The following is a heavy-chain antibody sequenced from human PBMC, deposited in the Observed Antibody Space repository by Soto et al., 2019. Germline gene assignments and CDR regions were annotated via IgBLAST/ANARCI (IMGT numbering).Heavy chain of an antibody. CDR1: GYTFTGYY. V-gene: IGHV1-2*04. D-gene: IGHD6-13*01. CDR3: AREAGIAAAPTMDV. J-gene: IGHJ6*02. CDR2: INPNSGGT. Sequence: GASVKVSCKASGYTFTGYYMHWVRQAPGQGLEWMGWINPNSGGTNYAQKFQGWVTMTRDTSISTAYMELSRLRSDDTAVYYCAREAGIAAAPTMDVWGQGTTGTVSS.